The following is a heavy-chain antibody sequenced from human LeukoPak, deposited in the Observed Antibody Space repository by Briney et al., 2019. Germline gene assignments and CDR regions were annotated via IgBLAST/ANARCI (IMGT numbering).Heavy chain of an antibody. CDR2: IYYSGST. V-gene: IGHV4-59*01. CDR1: GGSISSYY. CDR3: AYSSSWSVFDY. D-gene: IGHD6-13*01. J-gene: IGHJ4*02. Sequence: SETLSLTCTVSGGSISSYYWSWIRQPPGKGLEWIGYIYYSGSTNHNPSLKSRVTISVDTSKNQFSLKLSSVTAADTAVYYCAYSSSWSVFDYWGRGTLVTVSS.